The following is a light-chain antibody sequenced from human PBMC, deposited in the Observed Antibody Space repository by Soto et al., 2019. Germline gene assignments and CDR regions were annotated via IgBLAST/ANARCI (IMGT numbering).Light chain of an antibody. CDR3: QQHGSSPST. Sequence: EIVLTQSPGTLSLSPGESATLSCRASQSVGSSYLAWYRQKPGQAPRLLIYGASSRATGIPDRFSGGGSGTYFTVTISRLEPEDFTVYYCQQHGSSPSTFGQGTKVEIK. V-gene: IGKV3-20*01. CDR2: GAS. J-gene: IGKJ1*01. CDR1: QSVGSSY.